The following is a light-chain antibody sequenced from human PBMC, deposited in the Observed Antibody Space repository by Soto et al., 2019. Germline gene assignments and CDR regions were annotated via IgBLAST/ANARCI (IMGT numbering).Light chain of an antibody. J-gene: IGKJ2*01. Sequence: EIVMTQSPATLSVSPGERDTLSCRAGQSVSSNLAWYQQKPGQAPRLLISGASTRATGIPARFSGSGSGTEFTLTINSLQSEDFAVYYCQQYDNWPPFTFGQGTKLEIK. CDR1: QSVSSN. CDR2: GAS. CDR3: QQYDNWPPFT. V-gene: IGKV3-15*01.